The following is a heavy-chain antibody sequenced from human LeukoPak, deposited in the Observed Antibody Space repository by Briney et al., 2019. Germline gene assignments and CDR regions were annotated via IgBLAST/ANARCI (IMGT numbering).Heavy chain of an antibody. V-gene: IGHV3-33*01. CDR3: ARDRGYSYGVDY. J-gene: IGHJ4*02. CDR2: IWYDGGKK. CDR1: GFTFSSYD. D-gene: IGHD5-18*01. Sequence: GGSLRLSCAASGFTFSSYDMHWVRQAPGKGLEWVAVIWYDGGKKYYADSVKGRFTISRDNCKNTMSMQMNSLRVEDTAVYYCARDRGYSYGVDYWGQGSLVTVSA.